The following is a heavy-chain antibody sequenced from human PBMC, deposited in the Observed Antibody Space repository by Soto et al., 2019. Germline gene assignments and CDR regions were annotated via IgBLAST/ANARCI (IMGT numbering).Heavy chain of an antibody. J-gene: IGHJ4*02. V-gene: IGHV4-31*03. CDR2: IYYSGSL. Sequence: SEIPSLTCTVSGDSISRGGYYWTWIRQHPGKGLELIGYIYYSGSLYCNASLVSRVTISVDTSRDRFALKLSSVTAAETAVYYCARDEATEMATTNSFLYWGQGTLVTCSS. D-gene: IGHD1-1*01. CDR3: ARDEATEMATTNSFLY. CDR1: GDSISRGGYY.